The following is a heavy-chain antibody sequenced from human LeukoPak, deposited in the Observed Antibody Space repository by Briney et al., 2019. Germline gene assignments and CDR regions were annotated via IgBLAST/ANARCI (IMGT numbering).Heavy chain of an antibody. CDR3: AGGSGSYDIYGMDV. Sequence: GSSVKVSCKASGYTFTYRYLHWVRQAPGQALEWMGWITPFNGNTNYAQKFQDRVTITRDRSMSTAYMELSSLRSEDTAMYYCAGGSGSYDIYGMDVWGQGTTVTVSS. J-gene: IGHJ6*02. CDR1: GYTFTYRY. V-gene: IGHV1-45*02. D-gene: IGHD3-10*01. CDR2: ITPFNGNT.